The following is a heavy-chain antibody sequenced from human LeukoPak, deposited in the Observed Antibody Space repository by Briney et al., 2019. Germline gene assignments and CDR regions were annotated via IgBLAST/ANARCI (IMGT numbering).Heavy chain of an antibody. V-gene: IGHV3-23*01. CDR1: GFTFSRYA. CDR2: ISGSGGST. CDR3: AKRLDPPYYFGY. Sequence: PGGSLRLSCAASGFTFSRYAMSWVRQAPGKGLEWVSAISGSGGSTYYADSVKGRFTISRDNSKNTLYLQMNSLRAEDTAVYYCAKRLDPPYYFGYWGQGTLVTVSS. J-gene: IGHJ4*02. D-gene: IGHD3/OR15-3a*01.